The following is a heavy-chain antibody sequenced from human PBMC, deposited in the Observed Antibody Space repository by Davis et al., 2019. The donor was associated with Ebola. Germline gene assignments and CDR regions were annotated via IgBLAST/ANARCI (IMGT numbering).Heavy chain of an antibody. CDR2: TRNRANSYTT. CDR1: GFTLSDHY. Sequence: PGGSLRLSCAASGFTLSDHYMDWVRQAPGKGLQWVGRTRNRANSYTTEYAASVKGRFTISRDDSKNSLYLQMNSLRTEDTALYYCARSCSSTNCDPDYWGQGTLVTVSS. J-gene: IGHJ4*02. D-gene: IGHD2-2*01. V-gene: IGHV3-72*01. CDR3: ARSCSSTNCDPDY.